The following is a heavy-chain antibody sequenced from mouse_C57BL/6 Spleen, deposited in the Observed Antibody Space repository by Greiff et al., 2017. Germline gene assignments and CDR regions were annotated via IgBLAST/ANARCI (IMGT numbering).Heavy chain of an antibody. V-gene: IGHV1-72*01. CDR2: IDPNSGGT. Sequence: QVQLQQPGAELVKPGASVKLSCKASGYTFTSYWMHWVKQRPGRGLEWIGRIDPNSGGTKYNEKFKSKATLTVDKSSSTAYMQLSSLTSEDSAVYYCARCPFIATVVAPPWFAYWGQGTLVTVSA. J-gene: IGHJ3*01. CDR3: ARCPFIATVVAPPWFAY. D-gene: IGHD1-1*01. CDR1: GYTFTSYW.